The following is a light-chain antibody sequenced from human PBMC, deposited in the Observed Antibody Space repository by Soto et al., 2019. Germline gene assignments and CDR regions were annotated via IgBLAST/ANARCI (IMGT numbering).Light chain of an antibody. Sequence: PGERATLSCRASQSVSSNSLAWFQQKPGQAPRLLIFGASSRATGIPDRFSGSGSGTDFTLTISRLEPEDFAVYYCQPYGTSPWTFGQGTKVEIK. CDR2: GAS. V-gene: IGKV3-20*01. CDR1: QSVSSNS. J-gene: IGKJ1*01. CDR3: QPYGTSPWT.